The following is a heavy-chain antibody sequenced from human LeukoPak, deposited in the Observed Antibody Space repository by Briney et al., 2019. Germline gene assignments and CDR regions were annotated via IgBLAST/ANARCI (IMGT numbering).Heavy chain of an antibody. V-gene: IGHV4-59*01. Sequence: SETLSLTCTVSGGSISGNYWSWIRQPPGKGLEWIAYIYYSGRGSTNYNPSLKSRVTMSVDTSNNQFSLRLSSVTAADTAVYYCARTTGDGSADYWGQGTLVTVSS. D-gene: IGHD5-24*01. CDR3: ARTTGDGSADY. CDR2: IYYSGRGST. CDR1: GGSISGNY. J-gene: IGHJ4*02.